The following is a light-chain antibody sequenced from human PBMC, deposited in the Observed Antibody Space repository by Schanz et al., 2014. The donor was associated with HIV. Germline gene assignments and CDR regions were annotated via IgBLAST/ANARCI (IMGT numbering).Light chain of an antibody. CDR1: SNDVGTYKL. Sequence: QSALTQPASVSASPGQSITISCSGSSNDVGTYKLVSWYQQHPGQAPRLMIFEVYRRPSGVSDRFSGSKSGSTASLTISGLQAEDEADYYCCSYTSSSTLGFGGGTKVTVL. CDR2: EVY. J-gene: IGLJ3*02. CDR3: CSYTSSSTLG. V-gene: IGLV2-14*02.